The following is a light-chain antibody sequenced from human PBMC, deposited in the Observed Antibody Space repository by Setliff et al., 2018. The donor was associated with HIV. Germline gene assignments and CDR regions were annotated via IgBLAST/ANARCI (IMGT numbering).Light chain of an antibody. CDR1: SSDVGGYDY. J-gene: IGLJ2*01. V-gene: IGLV2-14*03. CDR3: SSYSSTSTPV. Sequence: QPVLTQPASVSGSPGQSITISCTGASSDVGGYDYVSWYQQQPGKAPKLMIYDVSIRPSGVSNRFSGSKSDNTASLTISGLQAEDEATYYCSSYSSTSTPVFGGGTKVTVL. CDR2: DVS.